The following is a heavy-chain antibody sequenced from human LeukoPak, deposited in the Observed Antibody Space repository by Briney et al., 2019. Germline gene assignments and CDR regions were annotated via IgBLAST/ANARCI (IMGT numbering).Heavy chain of an antibody. D-gene: IGHD3-3*01. CDR2: IYYGGST. CDR1: GGSISSSDYY. J-gene: IGHJ4*02. CDR3: ARDVLRVTIFGVVIIRGAYFDY. V-gene: IGHV4-39*02. Sequence: SEALSLTCTVSGGSISSSDYYWGWIRQPPGKGLEWIGSIYYGGSTYYNPSLKSRVTISVDTSMNQFSLKLSFVTTADTAVYYCARDVLRVTIFGVVIIRGAYFDYWGQGTLVTVSS.